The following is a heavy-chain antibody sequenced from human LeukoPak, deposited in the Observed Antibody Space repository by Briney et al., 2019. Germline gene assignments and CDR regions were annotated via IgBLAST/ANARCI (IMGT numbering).Heavy chain of an antibody. D-gene: IGHD5-24*01. CDR2: IWYDGSNK. CDR1: GSTFSSYG. V-gene: IGHV3-33*01. CDR3: ARDMATINYAFDI. J-gene: IGHJ3*02. Sequence: SXAXSGSTFSSYGMHWVRQAPGKGLEWVAIIWYDGSNKYYADSVKGRFTISRDNSKNTLYLQMNSLRAEDTAVYYCARDMATINYAFDIWGQGTMVTVSS.